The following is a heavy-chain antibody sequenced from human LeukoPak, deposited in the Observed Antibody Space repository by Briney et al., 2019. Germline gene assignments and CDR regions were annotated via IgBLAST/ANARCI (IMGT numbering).Heavy chain of an antibody. D-gene: IGHD3-10*01. CDR2: IYYSGST. J-gene: IGHJ3*02. V-gene: IGHV4-59*01. CDR3: ARAFGYGSGRHPLAFDI. CDR1: GGSINSYY. Sequence: SETLSLTCTVSGGSINSYYWSWIRQPPGKGLEWIRYIYYSGSTNYNPSLKSRVTISVDTSKNQFSLKLSSVTAADTAVYYCARAFGYGSGRHPLAFDIWGHGTMVTVSS.